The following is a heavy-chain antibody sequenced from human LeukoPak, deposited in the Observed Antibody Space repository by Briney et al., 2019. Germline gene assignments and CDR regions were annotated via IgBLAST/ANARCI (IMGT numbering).Heavy chain of an antibody. CDR3: ARDTGDNFDY. CDR1: GFTFRYYW. D-gene: IGHD2-21*02. J-gene: IGHJ4*02. Sequence: PGGSLRLSCAASGFTFRYYWMAWVRQAPGKGPEWVANIKQDASEKYYVDSVRGRFTITRDNAKNSVYLQMNSLRAEDTALYYCARDTGDNFDYGGRGTLVTVFS. CDR2: IKQDASEK. V-gene: IGHV3-7*01.